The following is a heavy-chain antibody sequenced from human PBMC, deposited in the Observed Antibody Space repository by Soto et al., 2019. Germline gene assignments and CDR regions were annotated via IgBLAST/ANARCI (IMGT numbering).Heavy chain of an antibody. D-gene: IGHD3-3*01. CDR2: ISAYNGNT. CDR1: GYTFTSYG. CDR3: ARVPTYYDFGGGRSKFFHY. Sequence: GASVKVSCKASGYTFTSYGISWVRQAPGQRLEWMGWISAYNGNTNYAQKLQGRVTMTTDTSTSTAYMELRSLRSDDTAVFYCARVPTYYDFGGGRSKFFHYWGQETLVTVS. J-gene: IGHJ4*02. V-gene: IGHV1-18*01.